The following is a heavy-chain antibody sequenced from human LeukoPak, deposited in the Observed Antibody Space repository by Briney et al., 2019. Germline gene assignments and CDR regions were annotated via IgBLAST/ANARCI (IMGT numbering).Heavy chain of an antibody. CDR3: AKERGENSIWSPYFDY. D-gene: IGHD6-13*01. CDR1: GFTFSSYA. V-gene: IGHV3-23*01. J-gene: IGHJ4*02. Sequence: GGSLRLSCAASGFTFSSYAMSWVRQVSGKGLEWVSAISGSAGTIHYADSVKGRFTISRDNSKNTLYLQMNSLRAEDTAVYYCAKERGENSIWSPYFDYWGQGTLVTVSS. CDR2: ISGSAGTI.